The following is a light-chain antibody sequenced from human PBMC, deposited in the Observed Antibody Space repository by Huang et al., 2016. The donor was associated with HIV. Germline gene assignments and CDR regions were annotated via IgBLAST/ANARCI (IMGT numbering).Light chain of an antibody. J-gene: IGKJ4*01. V-gene: IGKV3-15*01. CDR1: QGVNTN. Sequence: EIVMTQSPDTLSVSPGQRVTLSCRASQGVNTNLAWYQQKPGQAPRLLIFGASTRATGIPARFTGSGSGTEFTLTISSLQSEDFAVYFCQQYNNWPLFGGGTKVEIK. CDR2: GAS. CDR3: QQYNNWPL.